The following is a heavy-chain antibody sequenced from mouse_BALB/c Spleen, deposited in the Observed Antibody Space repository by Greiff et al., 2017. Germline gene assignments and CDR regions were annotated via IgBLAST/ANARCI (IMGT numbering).Heavy chain of an antibody. CDR2: INPSTGYT. CDR3: ARDYYGSFAY. V-gene: IGHV1-7*01. J-gene: IGHJ3*01. CDR1: GYTFTSYW. Sequence: QVHVKQSGAELAKPGASVKMSCKASGYTFTSYWMHWVKQRPGQGLEWIGYINPSTGYTEYNQKFKDKATLTADKSSSTAYMQLSSLTSEDSAVYYCARDYYGSFAYWGQGTLVTVSA. D-gene: IGHD1-2*01.